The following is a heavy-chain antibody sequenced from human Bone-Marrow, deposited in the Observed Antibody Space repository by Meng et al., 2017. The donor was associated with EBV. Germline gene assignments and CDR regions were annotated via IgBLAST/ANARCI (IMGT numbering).Heavy chain of an antibody. CDR1: GYICSSNIAA. CDR3: ARGGHNFDY. CDR2: TYYRSKWYN. Sequence: QLQLQSSCPVLVKHSTTLSVPCAISGYICSSNIAACSWIRQSPSGGLEWLGRTYYRSKWYNDDAVSVKSRITINPDTSKNQFSLQLTSVTPEDSAVYYCARGGHNFDYWGQGTLVTVSS. J-gene: IGHJ4*02. V-gene: IGHV6-1*01.